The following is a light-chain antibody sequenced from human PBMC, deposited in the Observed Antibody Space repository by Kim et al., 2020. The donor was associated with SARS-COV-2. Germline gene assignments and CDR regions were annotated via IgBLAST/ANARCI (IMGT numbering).Light chain of an antibody. Sequence: GQAVTISCTGTRSDIGNDSNVSWNQEQPGKAPKLIIDDVNKRPSGVPDRFSGSKSGNTASLTISGLQADDEADYHCFSYAGSYIYVFGTGTKVTVL. CDR2: DVN. CDR3: FSYAGSYIYV. CDR1: RSDIGNDSN. V-gene: IGLV2-11*01. J-gene: IGLJ1*01.